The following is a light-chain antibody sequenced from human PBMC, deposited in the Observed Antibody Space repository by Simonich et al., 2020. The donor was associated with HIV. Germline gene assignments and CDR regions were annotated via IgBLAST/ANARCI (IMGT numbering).Light chain of an antibody. CDR1: SGSIASSY. J-gene: IGLJ3*02. CDR2: EDN. V-gene: IGLV6-57*01. CDR3: QSYDGANWV. Sequence: NFVLTQPHSVSESPGKTITISCTRRSGSIASSYVQWYQQRPGTYPTTVIYEDNVIPAGVPDRFAGALDSSSNSASLTISGLKTEDEADYYCQSYDGANWVFGGGTKLTVL.